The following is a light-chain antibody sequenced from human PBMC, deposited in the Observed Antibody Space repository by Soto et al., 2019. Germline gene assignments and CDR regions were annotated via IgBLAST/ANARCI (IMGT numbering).Light chain of an antibody. CDR3: SSYTSISTVV. CDR1: SSDVGGYNY. J-gene: IGLJ1*01. Sequence: QSVLTQPASVSGSPGQSITISCTGTSSDVGGYNYVSWYQQHPGKAPKLMIYEVSNRPSGVSNRFSGSKSDNTASLTISGLLAEDEADYYCSSYTSISTVVFGTGTKLTVL. V-gene: IGLV2-14*01. CDR2: EVS.